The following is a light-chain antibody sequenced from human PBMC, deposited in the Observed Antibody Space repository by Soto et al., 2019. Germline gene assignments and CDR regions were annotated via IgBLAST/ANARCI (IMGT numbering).Light chain of an antibody. Sequence: QSALTQPASVSGYPGQTITISCTATSSDVGDDKYVSWYQQHPGKAPKLMIYDVSDRPSGFSKRFSGSKSGNTASLTISGLQAEDEADYYCSSYTITAIVFGGGTKLTVL. V-gene: IGLV2-14*03. J-gene: IGLJ2*01. CDR3: SSYTITAIV. CDR1: SSDVGDDKY. CDR2: DVS.